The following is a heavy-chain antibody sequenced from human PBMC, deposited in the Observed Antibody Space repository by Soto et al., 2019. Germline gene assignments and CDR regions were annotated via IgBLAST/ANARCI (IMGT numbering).Heavy chain of an antibody. CDR1: VCALIIYP. CDR2: ISDTGGLT. CDR3: ARRAFGSWSDFDI. Sequence: PWLSXRLSCTASVCALIIYPCSLLRHAPEKGLEWVSGISDTGGLTYNADSVKGRFTISRENSKNTLYLKMNSLRAEDTAVYYCARRAFGSWSDFDIWGQGTVV. D-gene: IGHD6-13*01. V-gene: IGHV3-23*01. J-gene: IGHJ3*02.